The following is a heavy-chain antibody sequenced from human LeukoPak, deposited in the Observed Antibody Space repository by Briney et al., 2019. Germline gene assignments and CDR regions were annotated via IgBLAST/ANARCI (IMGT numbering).Heavy chain of an antibody. D-gene: IGHD6-19*01. J-gene: IGHJ6*02. CDR2: INPDGSER. CDR1: GFSFSSYY. CDR3: TRDLAAVPGPRMDV. Sequence: GGSLGLSCAASGFSFSSYYMSWVRQAPGKGLEWVALINPDGSERYYVDSVKGRFTISRDNAKNSLYLQMDSLRDDDTAIYFCTRDLAAVPGPRMDVWGQGTTVTVSS. V-gene: IGHV3-7*03.